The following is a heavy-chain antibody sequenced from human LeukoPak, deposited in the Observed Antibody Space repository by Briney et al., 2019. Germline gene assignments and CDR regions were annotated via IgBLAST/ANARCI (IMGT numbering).Heavy chain of an antibody. CDR2: ISSSSSYI. CDR3: VARSRLTPPGY. CDR1: GFTFSSYS. D-gene: IGHD4-23*01. Sequence: GGSLRLSCAASGFTFSSYSMNWVRQAPGKGLEWVSSISSSSSYICYADSVKGRFTISRDNAKNSLYLQMNSLRAEDTAVYYCVARSRLTPPGYWGQGTLVTVSS. V-gene: IGHV3-21*01. J-gene: IGHJ4*02.